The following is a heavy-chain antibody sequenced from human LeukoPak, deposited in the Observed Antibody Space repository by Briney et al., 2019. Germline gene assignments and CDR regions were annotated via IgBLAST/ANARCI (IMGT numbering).Heavy chain of an antibody. Sequence: ASVKLSCKASGYTFTSYYMHWVRQAPGQGLEWMGIINPSGGSTTYAQNFQGRVTMTRDTSTSTVYMELISLRSEDTAVYYCARGGRALNYYGSGSYSYPYDSWGQGTLVTVSS. V-gene: IGHV1-46*01. J-gene: IGHJ4*02. D-gene: IGHD3-10*01. CDR2: INPSGGST. CDR1: GYTFTSYY. CDR3: ARGGRALNYYGSGSYSYPYDS.